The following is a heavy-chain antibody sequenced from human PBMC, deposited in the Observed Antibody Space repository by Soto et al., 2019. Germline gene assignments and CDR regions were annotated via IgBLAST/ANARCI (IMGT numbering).Heavy chain of an antibody. J-gene: IGHJ6*02. V-gene: IGHV3-21*01. CDR2: ISSSSSYI. Sequence: GGSLRLSCAASGFTFSSYSMNWVRQATGKGLEWVSSISSSSSYIYYADSVKGRFTISRDNAKNSLYLQMNSLRAEDTAVYYCARGTYYDFWSGSRSGMDVWGQGTTVTVSS. CDR1: GFTFSSYS. CDR3: ARGTYYDFWSGSRSGMDV. D-gene: IGHD3-3*01.